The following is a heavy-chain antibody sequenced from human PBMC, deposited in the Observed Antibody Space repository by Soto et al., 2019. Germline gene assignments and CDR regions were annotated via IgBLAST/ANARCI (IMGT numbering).Heavy chain of an antibody. D-gene: IGHD5-12*01. V-gene: IGHV1-18*01. CDR3: ASYDKTWFAP. J-gene: IGHJ5*02. CDR1: GYTFSTYV. CDR2: VNGYNGYT. Sequence: QVQLVQSGTEVKKPGASVKVSCKASGYTFSTYVISWLRQAPGQGPEWMGWVNGYNGYTKYAEKFQGRVTMTTDTSTSTAYMELWSLRSDDTAVYYCASYDKTWFAPWRQAPLVSVSS.